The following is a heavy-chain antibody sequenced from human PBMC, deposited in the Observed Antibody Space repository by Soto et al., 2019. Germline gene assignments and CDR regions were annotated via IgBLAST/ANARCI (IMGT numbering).Heavy chain of an antibody. CDR2: ISACNGNT. V-gene: IGHV1-18*04. Sequence: XSEQVSFKDSCYTFPSYGISWVRQGPGQGLEWMGWISACNGNTNYAQKLQGRVTMTTDTSTSTASMELWSLRSDDTAVYYCARDPRRVTIFGVVNDYWGQGTLVTVSS. CDR1: CYTFPSYG. D-gene: IGHD3-3*01. J-gene: IGHJ4*02. CDR3: ARDPRRVTIFGVVNDY.